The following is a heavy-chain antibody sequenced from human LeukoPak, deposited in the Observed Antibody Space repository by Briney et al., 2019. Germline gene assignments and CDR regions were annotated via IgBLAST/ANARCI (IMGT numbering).Heavy chain of an antibody. D-gene: IGHD1-26*01. Sequence: GGSLRLSCAASGFTFSSYGMHWVRQAPGKGLEWVAFIRYDGSNKYYADSVKGRFTISRDNSKNTLYLQMDSLRAEDTAVYYCAKGVPGSYYYFDYWGQGTLVTVSS. CDR3: AKGVPGSYYYFDY. CDR2: IRYDGSNK. V-gene: IGHV3-30*02. J-gene: IGHJ4*02. CDR1: GFTFSSYG.